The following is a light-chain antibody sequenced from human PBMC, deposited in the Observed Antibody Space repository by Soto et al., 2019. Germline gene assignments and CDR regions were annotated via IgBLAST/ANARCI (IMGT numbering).Light chain of an antibody. CDR1: QSVSSN. J-gene: IGKJ1*01. CDR3: QQYNNWLGT. CDR2: GAS. Sequence: EIVMTQSPATLSVSPGERATLSCRASQSVSSNLAWYQQKPGQAPRLLIYGASTRATGIPARFSGSGSGTEFTLTIRSLQSEDFAVYYCQQYNNWLGTFGQGTKVEIK. V-gene: IGKV3-15*01.